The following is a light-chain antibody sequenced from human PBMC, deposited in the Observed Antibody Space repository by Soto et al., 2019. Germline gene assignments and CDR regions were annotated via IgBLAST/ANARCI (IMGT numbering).Light chain of an antibody. CDR2: RNH. J-gene: IGLJ2*01. V-gene: IGLV1-44*01. CDR1: RSNIGTYA. CDR3: AAWDDSLRAVV. Sequence: QSVLTQSPSASGTPGQRVTISCSGNRSNIGTYAVNWYQQLPGAAPTLLIFRNHQRPSGVPDRFSGSKSGTSASLAISGPQSSDAADYYRAAWDDSLRAVVFGGGTKLTVL.